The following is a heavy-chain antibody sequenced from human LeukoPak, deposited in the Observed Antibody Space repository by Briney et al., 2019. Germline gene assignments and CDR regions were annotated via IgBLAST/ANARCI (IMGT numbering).Heavy chain of an antibody. CDR2: INPSGGST. CDR1: GYTFTSYY. J-gene: IGHJ4*02. V-gene: IGHV1-46*01. Sequence: ASVKVSCKASGYTFTSYYMHWVRQAPGQGLEWMGIINPSGGSTSYAQKFQGRVTMTRDTSRSTVYMELSSRRSEDTAVYYCARDGHCSGGSCYSLAYWGQGTLVTVSS. CDR3: ARDGHCSGGSCYSLAY. D-gene: IGHD2-15*01.